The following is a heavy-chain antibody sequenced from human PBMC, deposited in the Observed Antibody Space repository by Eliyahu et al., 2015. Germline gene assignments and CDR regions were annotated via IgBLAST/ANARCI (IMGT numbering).Heavy chain of an antibody. J-gene: IGHJ2*01. V-gene: IGHV3-21*01. D-gene: IGHD2-8*01. CDR2: ISRSSIDI. Sequence: EVQLVESGGGLVKPGGSLRLSCAASGFIFSNYNMNWVRQAPGKGLEWVSSISRSSIDIYYADSVKGRFTISRDNAKNSLYLQMSSLRAEDTAVYYCARAHPTLYPTAAWYFDLWGRGTLVTVSS. CDR1: GFIFSNYN. CDR3: ARAHPTLYPTAAWYFDL.